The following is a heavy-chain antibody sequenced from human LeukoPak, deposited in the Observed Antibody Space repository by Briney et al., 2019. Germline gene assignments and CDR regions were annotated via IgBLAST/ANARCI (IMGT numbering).Heavy chain of an antibody. J-gene: IGHJ4*02. V-gene: IGHV7-4-1*02. CDR2: INTNTGNP. CDR3: AVKARQPYFDY. CDR1: GYTFTSYA. Sequence: RASVKVSCKASGYTFTSYAMNWVRQAPGQGLEWMGWINTNTGNPTYAQGFTGRFVFSLDTSVSTAYLQISSLKAEDTAVYYCAVKARQPYFDYWGQGTLVTVSS. D-gene: IGHD6-13*01.